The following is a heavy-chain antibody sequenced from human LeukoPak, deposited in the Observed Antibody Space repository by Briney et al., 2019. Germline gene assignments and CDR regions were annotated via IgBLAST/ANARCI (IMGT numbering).Heavy chain of an antibody. CDR3: AIRGYSYGGNYYYYGMDV. CDR1: GYSFTSYW. J-gene: IGHJ6*02. CDR2: IYPGDSDT. D-gene: IGHD5-18*01. Sequence: GESLKISCKGSGYSFTSYWIGWVRQMPRKGLEWMGIIYPGDSDTRYSPSFQGQVTISADKSISTAYLQWSSLKASDTAMYYCAIRGYSYGGNYYYYGMDVWGQGTTVTVSS. V-gene: IGHV5-51*01.